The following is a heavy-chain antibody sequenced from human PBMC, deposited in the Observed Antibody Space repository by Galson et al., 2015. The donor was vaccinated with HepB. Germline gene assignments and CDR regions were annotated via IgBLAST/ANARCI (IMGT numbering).Heavy chain of an antibody. V-gene: IGHV3-15*01. CDR3: TTGPTQYCSSTSCYTFDI. J-gene: IGHJ3*02. D-gene: IGHD2-2*02. Sequence: SLRLSCADSGFTFSNAWMSWVRQAPGKGLEWVGRIKSKTDGGTTDYAAPVKGRFTISRDDSKNTLYLQMNSLKTEDTAVYYCTTGPTQYCSSTSCYTFDIWGQGTMVTVSS. CDR2: IKSKTDGGTT. CDR1: GFTFSNAW.